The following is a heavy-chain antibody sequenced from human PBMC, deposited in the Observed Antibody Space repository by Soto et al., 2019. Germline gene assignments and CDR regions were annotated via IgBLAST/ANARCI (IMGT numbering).Heavy chain of an antibody. J-gene: IGHJ4*02. D-gene: IGHD3-10*01. CDR1: GFTFSSYA. Sequence: GGSLRLSCAASGFTFSSYAMHWVRQAPGKGLEWVAVISYDGSNKYYADSVKGRFTISRDNSKNTLYLQMNSLRAEDTAVYYCANELSPYGSGSYQPSGYWGQGTLVTVSS. V-gene: IGHV3-30-3*02. CDR3: ANELSPYGSGSYQPSGY. CDR2: ISYDGSNK.